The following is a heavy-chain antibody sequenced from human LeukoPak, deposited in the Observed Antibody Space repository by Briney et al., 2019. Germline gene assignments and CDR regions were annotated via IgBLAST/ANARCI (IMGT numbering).Heavy chain of an antibody. CDR2: IRYDGSNI. Sequence: GGSLRLSCAASGFTFSTYGMHWVRQAPGKGLEWVAIIRYDGSNIYYVDSVKGRFTISRDNSKNTLYLQMNSLGAEDTAVYYCARDLGKGGYFDYWGQGTLVTVSS. J-gene: IGHJ4*02. CDR3: ARDLGKGGYFDY. D-gene: IGHD3-22*01. V-gene: IGHV3-30*02. CDR1: GFTFSTYG.